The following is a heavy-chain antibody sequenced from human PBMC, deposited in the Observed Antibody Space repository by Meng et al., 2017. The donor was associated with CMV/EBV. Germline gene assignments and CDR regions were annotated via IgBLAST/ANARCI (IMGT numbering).Heavy chain of an antibody. CDR1: GYWFSDHY. J-gene: IGHJ4*02. CDR2: IYPNSGGT. CDR3: VRDHNWGPDY. Sequence: QLVQPEAEVKRPGASLKVSCQTSGYWFSDHYMHWVRQAPGQGLEWMGWIYPNSGGTHYAQKFQDRVTMTRDTSISTVYMELSRLTSDDTAVYYCVRDHNWGPDYWGQGTLVTVSS. D-gene: IGHD1-1*01. V-gene: IGHV1-2*02.